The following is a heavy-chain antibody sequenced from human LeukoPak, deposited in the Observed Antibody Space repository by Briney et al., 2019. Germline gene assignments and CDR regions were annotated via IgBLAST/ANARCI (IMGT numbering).Heavy chain of an antibody. V-gene: IGHV4-59*13. D-gene: IGHD3-3*01. Sequence: SETLSLTCTVSGGSIRSYYWSWIGQPPGKGPAWIGYIYYSGSTNYNPSLKSRVTISVDTSKNQFSLKLSSVTAADTAVYYCARGLYYDFWSGYYGPLWYFDLWGRGTLVTVSS. J-gene: IGHJ2*01. CDR3: ARGLYYDFWSGYYGPLWYFDL. CDR2: IYYSGST. CDR1: GGSIRSYY.